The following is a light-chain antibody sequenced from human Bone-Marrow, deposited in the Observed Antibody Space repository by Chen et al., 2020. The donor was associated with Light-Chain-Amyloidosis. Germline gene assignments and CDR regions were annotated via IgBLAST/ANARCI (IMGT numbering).Light chain of an antibody. CDR1: QGISSY. Sequence: DIQLTQSPSFLSASVGDRVTITCRASQGISSYLAWYQQKPGKAPKLLIYAASTLQSGVPSRFSGSGSGTEFTRAISSLQPEDFATYYCQQLNSYPFTVGPGTKVDI. V-gene: IGKV1-9*01. CDR2: AAS. J-gene: IGKJ3*01. CDR3: QQLNSYPFT.